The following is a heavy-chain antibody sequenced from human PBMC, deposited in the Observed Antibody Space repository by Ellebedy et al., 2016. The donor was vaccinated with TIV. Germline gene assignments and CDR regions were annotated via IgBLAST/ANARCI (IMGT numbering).Heavy chain of an antibody. CDR3: AKAPKAQSSDYIYFDY. V-gene: IGHV3-9*01. D-gene: IGHD3-22*01. Sequence: PGGSLRLSCAASGFTFDDYAIHWVRQVPGKGLEWVSGISWNSGRVGYADSVKGRFAISRDNAKNSLYLQMNSLRPEDTALYYCAKAPKAQSSDYIYFDYWGQGTLVTVSS. CDR1: GFTFDDYA. CDR2: ISWNSGRV. J-gene: IGHJ4*02.